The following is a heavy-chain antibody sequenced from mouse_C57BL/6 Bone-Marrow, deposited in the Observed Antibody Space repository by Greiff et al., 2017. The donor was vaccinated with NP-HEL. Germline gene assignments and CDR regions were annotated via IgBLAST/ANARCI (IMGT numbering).Heavy chain of an antibody. V-gene: IGHV1-64*01. CDR3: ASDGYYWYFDV. CDR2: IHPNSGST. D-gene: IGHD2-3*01. J-gene: IGHJ1*03. Sequence: QVQLQQPGAELVKPGASVKLSCKASGYTFTSYWMHWVKQRPGQGLEWIGMIHPNSGSTNYNEKFKSKATLTVDKSSSTAHMQLSSLTSEDSAVYYCASDGYYWYFDVWGTGTTVTVSS. CDR1: GYTFTSYW.